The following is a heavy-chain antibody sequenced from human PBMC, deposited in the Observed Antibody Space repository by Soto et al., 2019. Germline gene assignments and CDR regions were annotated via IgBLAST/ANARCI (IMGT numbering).Heavy chain of an antibody. CDR3: AKPPRANWFDA. CDR1: GFSFSNVW. CDR2: IKSKTDGGTT. V-gene: IGHV3-15*07. J-gene: IGHJ5*02. Sequence: EVQLVQSGGGLVEPGGSLRLSCAASGFSFSNVWMNWVRQAPGKGLEWVGRIKSKTDGGTTEFTAPVKGRFTISRDDSKNTLYLEMNSLKTEDTAVYYCAKPPRANWFDAWGQGALVTVSS.